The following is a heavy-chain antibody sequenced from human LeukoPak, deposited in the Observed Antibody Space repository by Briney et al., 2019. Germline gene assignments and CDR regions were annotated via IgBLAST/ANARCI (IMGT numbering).Heavy chain of an antibody. J-gene: IGHJ4*02. Sequence: PGESLKISCAASGFTFSSYSMNWVRQAPGKGLEWVSSISSSSSYIYYADSVKGRFTISRDNAKNSLYLQMNSLRAEDTAVYYCARDCWDYGSGSYCGIDYWGQGTLVTVSS. D-gene: IGHD3-10*01. CDR1: GFTFSSYS. CDR2: ISSSSSYI. CDR3: ARDCWDYGSGSYCGIDY. V-gene: IGHV3-21*01.